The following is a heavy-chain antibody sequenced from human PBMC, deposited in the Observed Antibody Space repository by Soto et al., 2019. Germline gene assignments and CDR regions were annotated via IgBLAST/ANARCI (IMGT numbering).Heavy chain of an antibody. Sequence: QVQLVQSGAEVKKPGSSVKVSCKTSGVSFNNNGIGWVRQAPGHGLEWMGGVSPPFRTSNYARKFQGRISFTADASTGTVNMELSSLTSDDTAQYYCSRVLYYGSGSYSPYGMDVWGQGTTVTVSS. CDR3: SRVLYYGSGSYSPYGMDV. CDR1: GVSFNNNG. V-gene: IGHV1-69*01. CDR2: VSPPFRTS. D-gene: IGHD3-10*01. J-gene: IGHJ6*02.